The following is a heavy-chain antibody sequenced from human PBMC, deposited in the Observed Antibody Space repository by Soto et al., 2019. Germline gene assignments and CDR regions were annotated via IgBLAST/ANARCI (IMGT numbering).Heavy chain of an antibody. CDR2: ISHDGNTQ. CDR1: GFPFSSYG. D-gene: IGHD5-18*01. CDR3: ARDREDTALVMVH. Sequence: QVQLVESGGGVVQPGRSLRVSCAASGFPFSSYGMHWVRQAPGKGLEWMAIISHDGNTQYYSGSVKGRFTISRDNSNSTLYLQMTSLRGEDSAVYYCARDREDTALVMVHWGQGTLVTVSS. V-gene: IGHV3-30*03. J-gene: IGHJ1*01.